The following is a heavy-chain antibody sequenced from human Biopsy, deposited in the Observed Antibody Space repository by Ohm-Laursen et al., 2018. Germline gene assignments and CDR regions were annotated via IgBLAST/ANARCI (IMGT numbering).Heavy chain of an antibody. CDR1: GGSISRYY. CDR3: ARHPTHRIQQIDY. D-gene: IGHD5-18*01. CDR2: IYYSGST. Sequence: SETLSLTCLVSGGSISRYYWSWIRQPPGKGLEWIGYIYYSGSTNYNPSLKSRVTISVDTSKNQFSLRLSSVTAADTAVYYCARHPTHRIQQIDYWGQGTLVTVSS. V-gene: IGHV4-59*08. J-gene: IGHJ4*02.